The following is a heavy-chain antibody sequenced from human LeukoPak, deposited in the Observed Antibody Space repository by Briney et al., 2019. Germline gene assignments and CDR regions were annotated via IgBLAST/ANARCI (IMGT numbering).Heavy chain of an antibody. J-gene: IGHJ4*02. D-gene: IGHD5-18*01. CDR1: GFSFSSYW. Sequence: SGGSLRLSCAAAGFSFSSYWMTWVRQAPGKGLEWVANIKQDGSEKIYVDSVKGRFTISRDNSKNTLYLQMNSLRAEDTAVYYCAHHPSQQLWSPLFDYWGQGTLVTVSS. V-gene: IGHV3-7*03. CDR2: IKQDGSEK. CDR3: AHHPSQQLWSPLFDY.